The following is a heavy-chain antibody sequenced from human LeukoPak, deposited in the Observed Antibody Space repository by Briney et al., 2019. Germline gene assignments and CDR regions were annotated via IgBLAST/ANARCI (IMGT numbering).Heavy chain of an antibody. Sequence: SETLSLTCAVPGYSISSGYYWGWIRQSPGKGLEWIATIFHSGSIYYNPSLKSRVTLSVDTSKNQFSLRLNFVTAADTALYYCARMGVSYYYDSSTYYPTAFDVWGQGTMVSVSS. CDR2: IFHSGSI. CDR1: GYSISSGYY. CDR3: ARMGVSYYYDSSTYYPTAFDV. D-gene: IGHD3-22*01. V-gene: IGHV4-38-2*01. J-gene: IGHJ3*01.